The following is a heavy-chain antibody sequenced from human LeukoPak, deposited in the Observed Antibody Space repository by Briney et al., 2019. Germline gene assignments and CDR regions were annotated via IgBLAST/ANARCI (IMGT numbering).Heavy chain of an antibody. CDR1: GFTFRDYA. D-gene: IGHD5-12*01. CDR2: ISANSGSI. V-gene: IGHV3-9*01. J-gene: IGHJ6*03. CDR3: ARGGYGYYYMDV. Sequence: HPGGSLRLSCVASGFTFRDYAMNWVRQVAGKGLEWISIISANSGSIGYADSVKGRFTISRDNAKNTLYLEMNNLRAEDTALYYCARGGYGYYYMDVWGKGTTVTVSS.